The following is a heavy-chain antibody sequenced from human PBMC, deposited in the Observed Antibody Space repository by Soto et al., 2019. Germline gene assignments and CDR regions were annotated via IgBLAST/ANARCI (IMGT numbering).Heavy chain of an antibody. V-gene: IGHV3-23*01. J-gene: IGHJ6*02. CDR1: GFTFSSYT. Sequence: EVQLLESGGGLVPPGGSLRLSCAASGFTFSSYTMNWVHQAPGKGLEWVSAITSSGGTTYYADSVKGRFTVSRDNSENTLYLQMNSLRAEDTAEYYCAKDRGGRAIFGVVIIAGMDVWGQGTTVTVSS. D-gene: IGHD3-3*01. CDR2: ITSSGGTT. CDR3: AKDRGGRAIFGVVIIAGMDV.